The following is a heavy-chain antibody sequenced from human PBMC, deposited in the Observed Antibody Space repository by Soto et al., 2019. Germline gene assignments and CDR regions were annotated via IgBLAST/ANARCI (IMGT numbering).Heavy chain of an antibody. CDR2: LSGTGGTT. CDR3: AKFIVGTGGSSGWPWFLDS. CDR1: GLTFSSYA. V-gene: IGHV3-23*01. D-gene: IGHD6-25*01. Sequence: GGSLRLSCAASGLTFSSYAMSWVRQAPGKGLEWVSALSGTGGTTYSADSVRGRFTIARDNSKNTLYLQMNGLSPEDSAIYYCAKFIVGTGGSSGWPWFLDSWGQGTLVTVSS. J-gene: IGHJ4*02.